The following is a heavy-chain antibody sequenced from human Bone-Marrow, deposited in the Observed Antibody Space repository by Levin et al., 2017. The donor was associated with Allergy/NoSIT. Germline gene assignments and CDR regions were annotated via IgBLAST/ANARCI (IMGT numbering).Heavy chain of an antibody. V-gene: IGHV1-46*01. CDR1: GYRFTDYY. Sequence: ASVKVSCKASGYRFTDYYMHWVRQAPGQRLEWMGILNPGTGSTNSALKFRDRVTLTIDTSTTTVTLELRSLTSHDTAVYFCAREAPTETAADYWGQGTTVTVSS. CDR3: AREAPTETAADY. CDR2: LNPGTGST. J-gene: IGHJ4*02. D-gene: IGHD4-17*01.